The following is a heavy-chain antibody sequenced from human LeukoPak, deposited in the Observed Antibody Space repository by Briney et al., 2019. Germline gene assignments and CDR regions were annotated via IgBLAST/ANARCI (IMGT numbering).Heavy chain of an antibody. V-gene: IGHV1-8*01. J-gene: IGHJ6*02. CDR1: GYTFTSYD. Sequence: ASVKVSCKASGYTFTSYDINWVRQATGQGLEGMGWMNPNSGNTGYAQKFQGRVTMTRNTSISTAYMELSSLRSEDTAVYYCARDYGDYDRYYYYGMDVWGQGTTVTVSS. CDR2: MNPNSGNT. CDR3: ARDYGDYDRYYYYGMDV. D-gene: IGHD4-17*01.